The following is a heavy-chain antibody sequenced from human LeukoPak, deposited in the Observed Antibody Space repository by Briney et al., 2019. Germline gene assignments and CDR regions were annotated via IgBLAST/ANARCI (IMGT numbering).Heavy chain of an antibody. CDR2: ISYDGSNK. J-gene: IGHJ6*04. D-gene: IGHD2-15*01. Sequence: GGSLRLSCAASGFTFSSYGMHWVRQAPGKGLEWVAVISYDGSNKYYADSVKGRFTISRDSSKNTLYLQMNSLRAEDTAVYYCAKAATHYYYYYGMDVWGKGTTVTVSS. CDR1: GFTFSSYG. V-gene: IGHV3-30*18. CDR3: AKAATHYYYYYGMDV.